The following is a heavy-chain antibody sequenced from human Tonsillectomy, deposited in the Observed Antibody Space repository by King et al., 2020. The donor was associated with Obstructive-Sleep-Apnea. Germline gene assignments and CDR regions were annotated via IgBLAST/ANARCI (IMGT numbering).Heavy chain of an antibody. D-gene: IGHD3-9*01. Sequence: QLQESGPGLVKPSETLSLTCTVSGGSISSSRYYWGWIRQPPGKGLEWIGNIYYSGSTYYNPSLKSRVTISVDTSKNQFSLKLSSVTAADTAVYYCARGRDILTEDAFDIWVQGTMVTVSS. CDR2: IYYSGST. V-gene: IGHV4-39*07. J-gene: IGHJ3*02. CDR3: ARGRDILTEDAFDI. CDR1: GGSISSSRYY.